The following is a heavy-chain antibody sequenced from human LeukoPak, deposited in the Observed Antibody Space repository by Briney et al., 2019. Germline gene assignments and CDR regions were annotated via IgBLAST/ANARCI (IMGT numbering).Heavy chain of an antibody. J-gene: IGHJ4*02. CDR1: GYTFTSYA. CDR3: ARDSSGYLMLFDY. D-gene: IGHD3-22*01. Sequence: ASVKVSCKASGYTFTSYAMHWVRQAPGQRLEWMGWINAGNGNAKYSQEFQGRVTITRDTSASTAYMELSSLRSEDMAVYHCARDSSGYLMLFDYWGQGTLVTVSS. CDR2: INAGNGNA. V-gene: IGHV1-3*03.